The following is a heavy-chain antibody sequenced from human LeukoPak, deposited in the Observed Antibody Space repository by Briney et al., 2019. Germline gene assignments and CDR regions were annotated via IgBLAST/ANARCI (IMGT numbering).Heavy chain of an antibody. J-gene: IGHJ3*02. D-gene: IGHD1-1*01. Sequence: GGSLRLSCVASGFSFSIYGMHWVRQAPGKGLEWLSFIRFDGSDKFYGDSVTGRFTISRDNSKNTLYPQMNSLRAEDSAVYYCAKPGRGGRTYGSDTFDIRGQGTKVTVSS. V-gene: IGHV3-30*02. CDR1: GFSFSIYG. CDR2: IRFDGSDK. CDR3: AKPGRGGRTYGSDTFDI.